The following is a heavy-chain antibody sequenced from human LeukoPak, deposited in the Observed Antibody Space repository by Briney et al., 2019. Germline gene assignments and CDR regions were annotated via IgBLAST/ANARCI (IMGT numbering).Heavy chain of an antibody. D-gene: IGHD3-22*01. CDR1: GFTFSSYA. Sequence: PGGSLRLSCAASGFTFSSYAMHWVRQAPGKGQEWVAVISYDGSNKYYSDSVKGRFTISRDNSKNTLYLQMNSLRAEDTAVYYCAKDGYYYDSSGYYIHWGQGTLVTVSS. J-gene: IGHJ4*02. CDR2: ISYDGSNK. V-gene: IGHV3-30*14. CDR3: AKDGYYYDSSGYYIH.